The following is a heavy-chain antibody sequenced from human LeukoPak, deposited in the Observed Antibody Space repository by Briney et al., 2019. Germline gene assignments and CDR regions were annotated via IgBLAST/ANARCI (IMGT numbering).Heavy chain of an antibody. Sequence: SETLSLTCTVYGGSTSSSSYYWGWIREPPGKGLEWIGSIYYSGNTYYNPSLKSRVTISVDTSKNQFSLNLRSVTAADTAVYYCARHRGSCSGGSCYEYFEYWGQGTLVTLSS. CDR3: ARHRGSCSGGSCYEYFEY. D-gene: IGHD2-15*01. CDR2: IYYSGNT. V-gene: IGHV4-39*01. J-gene: IGHJ1*01. CDR1: GGSTSSSSYY.